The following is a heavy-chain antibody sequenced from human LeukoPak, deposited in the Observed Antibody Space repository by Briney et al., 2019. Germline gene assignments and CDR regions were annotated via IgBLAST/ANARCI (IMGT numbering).Heavy chain of an antibody. CDR2: IYTSGST. J-gene: IGHJ4*02. Sequence: SSETLSLTCTVSGGSISSYYWSWIRQPPGKGLEWIGRIYTSGSTNYNPSLKSRVTMSVDTSKNQFSLELSSVTAADTAVYYCAREGELRYFDYWGQGTLVTVSS. CDR3: AREGELRYFDY. CDR1: GGSISSYY. V-gene: IGHV4-4*07. D-gene: IGHD1-26*01.